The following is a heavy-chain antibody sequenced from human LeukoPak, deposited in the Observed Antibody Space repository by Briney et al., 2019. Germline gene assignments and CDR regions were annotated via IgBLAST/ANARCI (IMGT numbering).Heavy chain of an antibody. J-gene: IGHJ4*02. Sequence: GGPLRLSCAASGFTFSDYHKRWIRQAPGKGLEWVSYISSSGSTIYYADSVKGRFTISRDNAKNSLYLQMNSLRAEDTAVYYCARDPPPPDYWGQGTLVTVSS. CDR2: ISSSGSTI. V-gene: IGHV3-11*01. CDR3: ARDPPPPDY. CDR1: GFTFSDYH.